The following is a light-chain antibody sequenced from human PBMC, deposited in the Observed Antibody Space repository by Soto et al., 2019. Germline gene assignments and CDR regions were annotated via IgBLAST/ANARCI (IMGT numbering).Light chain of an antibody. Sequence: DIQMTQSPSSLSASVGDRVTITCRASQSMSTYLNWYQQKPGKAPKLLIYAASILQSGVPSRFSGSGSGTDFTLTISSLQPEDFATYYCQQSYSTPWTFGQGTKVEIK. V-gene: IGKV1-39*01. CDR1: QSMSTY. CDR3: QQSYSTPWT. J-gene: IGKJ1*01. CDR2: AAS.